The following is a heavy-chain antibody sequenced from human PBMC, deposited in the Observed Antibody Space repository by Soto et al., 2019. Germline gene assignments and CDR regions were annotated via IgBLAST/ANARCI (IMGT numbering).Heavy chain of an antibody. CDR1: GGTFSSHA. J-gene: IGHJ4*02. D-gene: IGHD4-17*01. CDR2: IIPIFGTA. CDR3: ARGLSATVVTPGPF. V-gene: IGHV1-69*13. Sequence: SLKVSCKASGGTFSSHAISWVRQAPGQGLEWMGGIIPIFGTANYAQKFQGRVTITADESTSTAYMELSSLRSEDTAVYYCARGLSATVVTPGPFWGQGTLVTVSS.